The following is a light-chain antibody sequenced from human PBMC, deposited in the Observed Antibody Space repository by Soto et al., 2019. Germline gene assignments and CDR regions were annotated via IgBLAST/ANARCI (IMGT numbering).Light chain of an antibody. J-gene: IGLJ1*01. V-gene: IGLV2-18*01. Sequence: QSALTXPPSVSGSPGQSVTISCTGTSSDLGSYNRVSWYQQPPGTAPKLMIYEVSNRPSGVPDRFSGSKSGKTASLTISGLQAEDEADYYCSLYISGSTYVFGTGTKVTVL. CDR2: EVS. CDR1: SSDLGSYNR. CDR3: SLYISGSTYV.